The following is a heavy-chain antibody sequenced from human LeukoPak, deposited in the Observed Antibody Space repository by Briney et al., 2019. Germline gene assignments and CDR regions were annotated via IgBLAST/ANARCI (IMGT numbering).Heavy chain of an antibody. Sequence: SETLSLTCAVSGGSISSSNWWSWVRQPPGKGLEWIGEIYHSGSTNYNPSLKSRVTISVDTSKNQNSLKLSSVTAADTALYYCARVWTDSGSYYDDRGAFDYWGQGTLVTVSS. D-gene: IGHD1-26*01. J-gene: IGHJ4*02. CDR3: ARVWTDSGSYYDDRGAFDY. V-gene: IGHV4-4*02. CDR2: IYHSGST. CDR1: GGSISSSNW.